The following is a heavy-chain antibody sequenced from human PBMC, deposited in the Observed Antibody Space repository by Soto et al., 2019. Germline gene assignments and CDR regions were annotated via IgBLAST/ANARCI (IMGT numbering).Heavy chain of an antibody. V-gene: IGHV3-30*18. CDR3: ANSVYELRSPPIGAFDV. CDR2: ISYDGSHK. D-gene: IGHD3-22*01. Sequence: QVQLVESGGGVVQPGGSLRLSCAASGFIFSTYGMHWVRQAPGKGLEWVAVISYDGSHKYYVDSVKGRFTISRDNSKNTLYLQMNSLRAEDTAVYYCANSVYELRSPPIGAFDVWGHGTMVTVSS. J-gene: IGHJ3*01. CDR1: GFIFSTYG.